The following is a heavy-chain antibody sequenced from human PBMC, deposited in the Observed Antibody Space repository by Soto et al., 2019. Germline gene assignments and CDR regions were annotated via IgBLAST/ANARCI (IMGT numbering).Heavy chain of an antibody. D-gene: IGHD6-19*01. CDR2: ISAYNGNT. V-gene: IGHV1-18*01. Sequence: ASVKGSCKASGYTFTSYDINWVRQATGQGLEWMGWISAYNGNTNYAQKLQGRVTMTTDTSTSTAYMELRSLRSDDTAVYYCAAQGGKWLVPYWGQGTLVTVSS. CDR3: AAQGGKWLVPY. J-gene: IGHJ4*02. CDR1: GYTFTSYD.